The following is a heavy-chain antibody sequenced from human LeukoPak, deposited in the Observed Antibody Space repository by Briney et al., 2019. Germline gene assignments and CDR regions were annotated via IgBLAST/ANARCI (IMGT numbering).Heavy chain of an antibody. V-gene: IGHV3-33*01. Sequence: PGRSLRLSCAASGFTFSNHGMHWVRQAPGKGLEWVANIWYDGSQEYYADTVKGRFTIYRDISKSTLYLQMNSLRAEDTAVYYCARDLAAARLDFRGQGTLVTVSS. J-gene: IGHJ4*02. CDR1: GFTFSNHG. CDR3: ARDLAAARLDF. D-gene: IGHD6-6*01. CDR2: IWYDGSQE.